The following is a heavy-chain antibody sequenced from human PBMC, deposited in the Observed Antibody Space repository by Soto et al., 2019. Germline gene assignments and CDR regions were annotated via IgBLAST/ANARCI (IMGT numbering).Heavy chain of an antibody. CDR2: IYYSGST. CDR1: GYSISSSNW. D-gene: IGHD2-21*02. V-gene: IGHV4-28*03. CDR3: ARVVVTAFAWERGEPDDAFDI. Sequence: QVQLQESGPGLVKPSDTLSLTCAVSGYSISSSNWWGWIRQPPGKGLEWIGYIYYSGSTYYNPSLKSRVTISVDTSKNQFSLKLSSVTAVDTAVYYCARVVVTAFAWERGEPDDAFDIWGQGTMVTVSS. J-gene: IGHJ3*02.